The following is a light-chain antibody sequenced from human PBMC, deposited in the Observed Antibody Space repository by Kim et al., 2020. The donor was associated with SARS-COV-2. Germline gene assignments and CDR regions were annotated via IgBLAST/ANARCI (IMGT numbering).Light chain of an antibody. CDR1: QGIRND. CDR3: QQYSSYPPT. V-gene: IGKV1-16*01. CDR2: GAS. Sequence: ASIGDRVTITWRASQGIRNDLAWFQQKPGKAPKSLIFGASTLRSGVPSRFSGSGSGTDFTLTISSLQPEDSATYYCQQYSSYPPTFGQGTRVEIK. J-gene: IGKJ1*01.